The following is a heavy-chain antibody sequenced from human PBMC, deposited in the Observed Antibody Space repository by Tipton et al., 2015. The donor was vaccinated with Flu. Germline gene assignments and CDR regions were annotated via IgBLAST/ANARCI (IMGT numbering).Heavy chain of an antibody. V-gene: IGHV1-46*01. CDR2: INPSGGST. CDR3: ARGSGTTVVTPVYYFDY. D-gene: IGHD4-23*01. CDR1: GYTFTSYY. J-gene: IGHJ4*02. Sequence: QSEPEVKKPGASVKVSCKASGYTFTSYYMHWVRQAPGQGLEWMGIINPSGGSTSYAQKFQGRVTMTRDTSTSTVYMELSSLRSEDTAVYYCARGSGTTVVTPVYYFDYWGQGTLVTVSS.